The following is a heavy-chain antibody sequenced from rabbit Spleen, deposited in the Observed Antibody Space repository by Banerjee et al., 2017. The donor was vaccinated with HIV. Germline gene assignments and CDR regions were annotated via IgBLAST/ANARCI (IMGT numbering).Heavy chain of an antibody. CDR3: ARDGAGGSYFAL. D-gene: IGHD8-1*01. J-gene: IGHJ4*01. V-gene: IGHV1S7*01. CDR2: IYVGGGNT. CDR1: GFDFSSYY. Sequence: HLKETGGGLVQPGGSLTLSCKASGFDFSSYYMSWVRQAPGKGLEWIGIIYVGGGNTDYASWVNGRFTISSDNAQNTVDLQMNSLTAADTATYFCARDGAGGSYFALWGPGTLVTVS.